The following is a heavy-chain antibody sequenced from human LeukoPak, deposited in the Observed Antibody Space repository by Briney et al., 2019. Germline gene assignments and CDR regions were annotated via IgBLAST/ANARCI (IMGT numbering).Heavy chain of an antibody. CDR3: AKDLYDILTGPFDY. D-gene: IGHD3-9*01. J-gene: IGHJ4*02. V-gene: IGHV3-30*02. CDR1: GFTFSSYG. CDR2: IRYDGSNK. Sequence: GGSLRLSCAASGFTFSSYGMHWVRQAPGKGLEWVAFIRYDGSNKYYADSVKGRFTISRDNSKNTLYLQMNSLRAEDTAVYYCAKDLYDILTGPFDYWGQGTLVTVSS.